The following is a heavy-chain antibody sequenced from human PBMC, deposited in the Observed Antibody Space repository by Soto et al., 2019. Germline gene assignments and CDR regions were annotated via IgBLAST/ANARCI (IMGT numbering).Heavy chain of an antibody. CDR1: GFTFSSYS. Sequence: GGSLRLSCAASGFTFSSYSMNWVRQAPGKGLEWVSYISSSSSTICYADSVKGRFTISRDNAKNSLYLQMNSLRAEDTAVYYCARANYYGSPGDFDYWGQGTLVTVSS. CDR2: ISSSSSTI. V-gene: IGHV3-48*01. D-gene: IGHD3-10*01. J-gene: IGHJ4*02. CDR3: ARANYYGSPGDFDY.